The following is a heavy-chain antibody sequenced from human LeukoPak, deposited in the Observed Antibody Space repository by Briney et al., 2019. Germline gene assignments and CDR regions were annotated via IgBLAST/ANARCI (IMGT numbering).Heavy chain of an antibody. CDR2: MSSSFYSI. Sequence: GGSLRLSCAASGFTVRSSYMSWVRQAPGKGLEWVSYMSSSFYSIYYADAVKGRFTISRDNAKNSLYLQMNSLRAEDTAIYYCATYRQVLLPFESWGQGTLVTVSS. V-gene: IGHV3-48*01. CDR1: GFTVRSSY. D-gene: IGHD2-8*02. J-gene: IGHJ4*02. CDR3: ATYRQVLLPFES.